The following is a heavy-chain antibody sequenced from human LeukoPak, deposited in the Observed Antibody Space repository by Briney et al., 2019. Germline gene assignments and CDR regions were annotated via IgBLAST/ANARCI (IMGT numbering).Heavy chain of an antibody. J-gene: IGHJ4*02. CDR2: INIRTDGRTL. Sequence: WGSLRLSCAASGFTFNKAWMSWVRQAPGKGLGWVGRINIRTDGRTLDYAAPVTGRFTLSRDHSKNTVYLQMNSLKTEHTAVYYCTTEGYCSGDNCYSFHHWGQGSLVTVSS. CDR1: GFTFNKAW. CDR3: TTEGYCSGDNCYSFHH. V-gene: IGHV3-15*01. D-gene: IGHD2-15*01.